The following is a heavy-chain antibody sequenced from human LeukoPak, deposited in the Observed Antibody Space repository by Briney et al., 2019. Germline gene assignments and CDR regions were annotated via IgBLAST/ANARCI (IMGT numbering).Heavy chain of an antibody. J-gene: IGHJ4*02. Sequence: PGGSLRLSCAASGFTFDDYAMHWVRQAPGKGLEWVSGISWNSGSIGYADSVKGRFTISRDNAKNSLYLQMNSLRAEDTALYYCAKAYYYDSSAPIDVRGQGTLVTVSS. D-gene: IGHD3-22*01. CDR2: ISWNSGSI. CDR3: AKAYYYDSSAPIDV. V-gene: IGHV3-9*01. CDR1: GFTFDDYA.